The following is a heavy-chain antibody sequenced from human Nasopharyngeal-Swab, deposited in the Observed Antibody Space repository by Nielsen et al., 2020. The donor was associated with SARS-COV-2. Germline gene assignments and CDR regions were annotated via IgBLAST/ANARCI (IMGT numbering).Heavy chain of an antibody. Sequence: GESLKISCAASEFTFSSYAMSWVRQAPGKGLEWVSAISAASVNTKDANPVKGRFTISRDNSKNTLYLQMKTLRAEDTAIYYCAKQSANWGSYFDYWGQGTLVTVSS. V-gene: IGHV3-23*01. CDR1: EFTFSSYA. CDR2: ISAASVNT. D-gene: IGHD7-27*01. CDR3: AKQSANWGSYFDY. J-gene: IGHJ4*02.